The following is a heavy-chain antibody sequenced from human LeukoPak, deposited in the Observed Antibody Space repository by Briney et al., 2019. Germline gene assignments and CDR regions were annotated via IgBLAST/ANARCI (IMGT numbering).Heavy chain of an antibody. Sequence: GGSLRLSCAASGFTFSSYEMNWVRQAPGKGLEWVSYISSSGRTKYYADSVKGRFTVSRDNSKNTSYLQMNSLRAEDTAVYYCAKGGSPGPDWGQGTLVTVSS. V-gene: IGHV3-48*03. CDR2: ISSSGRTK. J-gene: IGHJ4*02. CDR3: AKGGSPGPD. D-gene: IGHD1-26*01. CDR1: GFTFSSYE.